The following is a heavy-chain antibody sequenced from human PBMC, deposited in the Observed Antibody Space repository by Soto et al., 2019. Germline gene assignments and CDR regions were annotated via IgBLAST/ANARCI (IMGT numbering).Heavy chain of an antibody. CDR3: AKDGAIAAADYFFDY. CDR1: GFTFSNYA. V-gene: IGHV3-30*18. CDR2: IASDGKDK. J-gene: IGHJ4*02. Sequence: LRLSCAASGFTFSNYAIHLVRQAPGKGLEWVAVIASDGKDKRYADSVKGRFTISRDNSKNTVYLQMNSLRGEDTAVYYCAKDGAIAAADYFFDYWGQGSLVTVXS. D-gene: IGHD6-13*01.